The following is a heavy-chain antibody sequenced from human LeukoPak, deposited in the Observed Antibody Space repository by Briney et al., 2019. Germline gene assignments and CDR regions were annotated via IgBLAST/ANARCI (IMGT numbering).Heavy chain of an antibody. V-gene: IGHV3-9*01. J-gene: IGHJ3*02. CDR3: AKGSGGTMVRGVIIIAPYDAFDI. Sequence: GGSLRLSCAASGFTFDDYAMHWVRQAPGKGLEWVSGISWNSGSIGYADSVKGRFTISRDNAKNSLYLQMNSLRAEDTALYYCAKGSGGTMVRGVIIIAPYDAFDIWGQGTMVTVSS. CDR2: ISWNSGSI. CDR1: GFTFDDYA. D-gene: IGHD3-10*01.